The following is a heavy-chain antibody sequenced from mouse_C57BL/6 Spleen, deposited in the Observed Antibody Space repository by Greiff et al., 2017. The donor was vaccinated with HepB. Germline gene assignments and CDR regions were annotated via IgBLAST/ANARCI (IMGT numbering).Heavy chain of an antibody. CDR2: IYPGSGST. CDR1: GYTFTSYW. D-gene: IGHD2-2*01. CDR3: ASSIYYGYDVYFDY. Sequence: QVQLKQPGAELVKPGASVKMSCKASGYTFTSYWITWVKQRPGQGLEWIGDIYPGSGSTNYNEKFKSKATLTVDTSSSTAYMQLSSLTSEDSAVYYCASSIYYGYDVYFDYWGQGTTLTVSS. J-gene: IGHJ2*01. V-gene: IGHV1-55*01.